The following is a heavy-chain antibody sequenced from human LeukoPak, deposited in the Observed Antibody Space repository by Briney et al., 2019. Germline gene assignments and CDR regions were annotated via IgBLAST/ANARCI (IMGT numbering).Heavy chain of an antibody. CDR2: ISSSSSYI. J-gene: IGHJ5*02. V-gene: IGHV3-21*04. CDR3: AKCSVAARLIYRFDP. Sequence: PGGSLRLSCAASGFTFSSYSMNWVRQAPGKGLEWVSSISSSSSYIYYADSVKGRFTISRDNAKNSLYLQMNSLRAEDTAVYYCAKCSVAARLIYRFDPWGQGTLVTVSS. D-gene: IGHD6-6*01. CDR1: GFTFSSYS.